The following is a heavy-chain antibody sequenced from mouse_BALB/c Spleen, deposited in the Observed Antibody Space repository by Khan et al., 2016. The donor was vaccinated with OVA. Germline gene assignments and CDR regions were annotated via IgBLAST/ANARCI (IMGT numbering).Heavy chain of an antibody. CDR1: GYTFTDYY. D-gene: IGHD1-1*02. CDR2: ISNRGTTP. CDR3: ASEGDGGGLAY. Sequence: EVELVESGGGFMQPGGSLTLSCATSGYTFTDYYMYWVRQTPEKRLEWVAYISNRGTTPSYSDTVRGRFIISRDNAKNTPHLQISRLKSEDTAMYSCASEGDGGGLAYWGQGPLVTVSA. V-gene: IGHV5-12*02. J-gene: IGHJ3*01.